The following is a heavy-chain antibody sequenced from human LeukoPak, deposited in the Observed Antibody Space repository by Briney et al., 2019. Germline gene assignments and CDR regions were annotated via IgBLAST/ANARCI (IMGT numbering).Heavy chain of an antibody. CDR1: GGSINNYY. V-gene: IGHV4-59*12. CDR2: VFYTGYT. J-gene: IGHJ4*02. D-gene: IGHD2-21*02. Sequence: SETLSLTCTVSGGSINNYYWSWVRQPPGKGLEWIGYVFYTGYTHYNPSLKSRVTISVDKSKNQFSLKLSSVTAADTAVYYCASGCGGDCSIDYWGQGTLVTVSS. CDR3: ASGCGGDCSIDY.